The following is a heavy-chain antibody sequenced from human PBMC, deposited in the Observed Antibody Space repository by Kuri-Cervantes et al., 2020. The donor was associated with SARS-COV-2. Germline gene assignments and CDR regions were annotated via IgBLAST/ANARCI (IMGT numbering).Heavy chain of an antibody. CDR2: INPSGGST. J-gene: IGHJ3*02. V-gene: IGHV1-46*01. Sequence: ASVKVSCKASGYTFTSYYIHWVRQAPGQGLEWMGIINPSGGSTRYAQKFQGRVIMTTDTSTSTAYMELRSLRSDDTAVYYCARVANLWWFGELLSDAFDIWGQGTMVTVSS. CDR1: GYTFTSYY. D-gene: IGHD3-10*01. CDR3: ARVANLWWFGELLSDAFDI.